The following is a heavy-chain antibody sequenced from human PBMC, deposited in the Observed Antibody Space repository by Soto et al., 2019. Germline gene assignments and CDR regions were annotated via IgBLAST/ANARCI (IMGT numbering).Heavy chain of an antibody. J-gene: IGHJ4*02. Sequence: GGSLRLSCAASGFTFDDYTIHWVRHAPGKGLEWVSGLSWNSDSIGYADSVKGRFTISRDNTKNSLHLQMNGLRAADTALYYCAKDTSAYYVSSYHFFDSWGQGTLVTVSS. V-gene: IGHV3-9*01. CDR2: LSWNSDSI. CDR3: AKDTSAYYVSSYHFFDS. CDR1: GFTFDDYT. D-gene: IGHD3-10*02.